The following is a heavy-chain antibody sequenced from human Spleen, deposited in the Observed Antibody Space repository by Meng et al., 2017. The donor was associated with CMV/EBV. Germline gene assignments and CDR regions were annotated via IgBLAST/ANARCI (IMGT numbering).Heavy chain of an antibody. J-gene: IGHJ4*02. CDR3: ASVYGGNSYYFDF. Sequence: GESLKISCAASRFNFYTYSMNWVRQAPGKGLEWVSSIDSTSNYIQYADSVKGRFTVSRDNSRNTMHLHMNSLRPEDTAVYYCASVYGGNSYYFDFWGQGTLVTVSS. CDR1: RFNFYTYS. V-gene: IGHV3-21*01. D-gene: IGHD4-23*01. CDR2: IDSTSNYI.